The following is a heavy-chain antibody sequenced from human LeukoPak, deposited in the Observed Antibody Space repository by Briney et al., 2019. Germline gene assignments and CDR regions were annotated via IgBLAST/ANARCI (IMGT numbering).Heavy chain of an antibody. CDR2: ISGSGGTI. CDR1: GFTFSSYE. J-gene: IGHJ4*02. Sequence: GGSLRLSCEASGFTFSSYEMNWVRQAPGKGLEWVLYISGSGGTIYYADSVKGRFTISRDNAKNSLYLQMNSLRAEDTAVYYCARVDHRAVAGYYFDYWGQGTLVTVSS. V-gene: IGHV3-48*03. D-gene: IGHD6-19*01. CDR3: ARVDHRAVAGYYFDY.